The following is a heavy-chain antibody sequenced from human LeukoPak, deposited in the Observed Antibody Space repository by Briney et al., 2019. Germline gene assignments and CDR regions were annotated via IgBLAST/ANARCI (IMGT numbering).Heavy chain of an antibody. J-gene: IGHJ6*02. CDR3: ARELRITIFGVVTSGMDV. D-gene: IGHD3-3*01. Sequence: GGSLRLSCAASGFTFSDHYMDWVRQAPGKGLEWVGRTRNKANSYTTEYAASVKGRFTISRDDSKNSLYLQMNSLKTEDTAVYYCARELRITIFGVVTSGMDVWGQGTTVTVSS. CDR2: TRNKANSYTT. CDR1: GFTFSDHY. V-gene: IGHV3-72*01.